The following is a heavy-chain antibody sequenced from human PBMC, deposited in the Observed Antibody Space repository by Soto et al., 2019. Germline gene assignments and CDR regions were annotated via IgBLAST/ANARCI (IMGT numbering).Heavy chain of an antibody. CDR3: TVWGSGNDFGAA. J-gene: IGHJ4*02. V-gene: IGHV3-72*01. D-gene: IGHD3-10*01. CDR1: GFTFSDHY. Sequence: EVQLVESGGGLVQPGGSLRLSCAASGFTFSDHYMDWVRQAPGKGLEWVGRSKNKADSYTTEYAASVKGRFTISRDGSKNALFLKMNSLKTEETAVYYCTVWGSGNDFGAAWGQGILVTVSS. CDR2: SKNKADSYTT.